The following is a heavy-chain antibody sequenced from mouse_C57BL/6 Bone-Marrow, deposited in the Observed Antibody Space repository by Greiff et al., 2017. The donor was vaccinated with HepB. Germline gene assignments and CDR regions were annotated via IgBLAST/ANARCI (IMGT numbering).Heavy chain of an antibody. Sequence: VQLQQPGAELVRPGSSVKLSCKASGYTFTSYWMHWVKQRPLQGLEWIGNIDPSDSETHYNQKFKDKATLTVDKSSSTAYMQLSSLTSEDSAVYYCARGNYYGSYYAMDYWGQGTSVTVSS. J-gene: IGHJ4*01. D-gene: IGHD1-1*01. V-gene: IGHV1-52*01. CDR2: IDPSDSET. CDR3: ARGNYYGSYYAMDY. CDR1: GYTFTSYW.